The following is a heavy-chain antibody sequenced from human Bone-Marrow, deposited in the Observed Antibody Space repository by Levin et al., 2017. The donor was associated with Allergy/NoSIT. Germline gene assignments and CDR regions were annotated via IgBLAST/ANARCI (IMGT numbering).Heavy chain of an antibody. J-gene: IGHJ4*02. V-gene: IGHV4-31*03. CDR3: ARSRRGYCSGGSCPPRSAYFDY. Sequence: PSETLSLTCTVSGGSISSGGYYWSWIRQHPGKGLEWIGYIYYSGSTYYNPSLKSRVTISVDTSKNQFSLKLSSVTAADTAVYYCARSRRGYCSGGSCPPRSAYFDYWGQGTLVTVSS. CDR1: GGSISSGGYY. D-gene: IGHD2-15*01. CDR2: IYYSGST.